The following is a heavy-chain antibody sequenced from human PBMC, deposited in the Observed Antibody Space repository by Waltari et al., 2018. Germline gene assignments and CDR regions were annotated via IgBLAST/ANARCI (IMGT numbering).Heavy chain of an antibody. Sequence: QVQLQQWGAGLLKPSETLSLTCAVYGGSFSGYYWSWIRQPPGKGLEWIGEINHSGSTNYNPSLKSRVTISVDTSKNQFSLKLGSVTAADTAVYYCARRATMIVVVSGFDPWGQGTLVTVSS. V-gene: IGHV4-34*01. J-gene: IGHJ5*02. CDR1: GGSFSGYY. CDR3: ARRATMIVVVSGFDP. CDR2: INHSGST. D-gene: IGHD3-22*01.